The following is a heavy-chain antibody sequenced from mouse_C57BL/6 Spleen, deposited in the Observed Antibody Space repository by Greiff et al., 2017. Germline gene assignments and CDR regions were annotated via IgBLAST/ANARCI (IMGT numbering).Heavy chain of an antibody. CDR2: ISSGGDYI. V-gene: IGHV5-9-1*02. D-gene: IGHD3-3*01. CDR3: TRGGTYYFDY. Sequence: EVKLVESGEGLVKPGGSLKFSCAASGFTFSSYAMSWVRQTPEKRLEWVAYISSGGDYIYYADTVKGRFTISRDNARNTLYLQMSSLKSEDTAMYYCTRGGTYYFDYWGQGTTLTVSS. J-gene: IGHJ2*01. CDR1: GFTFSSYA.